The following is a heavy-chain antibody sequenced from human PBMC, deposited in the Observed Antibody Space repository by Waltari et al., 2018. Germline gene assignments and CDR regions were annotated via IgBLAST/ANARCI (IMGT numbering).Heavy chain of an antibody. D-gene: IGHD3-22*01. V-gene: IGHV4-59*01. J-gene: IGHJ4*02. Sequence: QVQLQESGPGLVKPSETLSLTCTVSGGSISRYYWSWIRQPPGKGLEWIGYIDYSGRTNYNPSLKSRVTISADTSKNQFSLKRSSVTAADTAVYYCAREGGDDSSGSEPFDYWGQGTLVTVSS. CDR1: GGSISRYY. CDR3: AREGGDDSSGSEPFDY. CDR2: IDYSGRT.